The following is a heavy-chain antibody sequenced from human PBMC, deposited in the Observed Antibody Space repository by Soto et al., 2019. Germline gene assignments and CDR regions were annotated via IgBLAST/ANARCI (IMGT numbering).Heavy chain of an antibody. CDR1: GGTFSSYA. V-gene: IGHV1-69*06. CDR2: IIPIFGTA. D-gene: IGHD2-2*01. J-gene: IGHJ5*02. Sequence: SVKVSCKASGGTFSSYAISWVRQAPGQGLEWMGGIIPIFGTANYAQKFQGRVTITADKSTSTAYMELSSLGSEDTAVYYCARDGEPYCSSTSCPYNWFDPWGQGTLVTVSS. CDR3: ARDGEPYCSSTSCPYNWFDP.